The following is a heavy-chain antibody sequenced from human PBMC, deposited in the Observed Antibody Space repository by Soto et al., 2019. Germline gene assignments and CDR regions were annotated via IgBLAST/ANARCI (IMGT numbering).Heavy chain of an antibody. D-gene: IGHD1-26*01. Sequence: WTWIRQHPGKGLEWIGYIFYSGSTFHNPSLKSRVTISVDTSKNQFYLELSSVTAADTAVYYCAREAGSGDYFDYWGQGTLVTGSS. J-gene: IGHJ4*02. CDR2: IFYSGST. CDR3: AREAGSGDYFDY. V-gene: IGHV4-31*02.